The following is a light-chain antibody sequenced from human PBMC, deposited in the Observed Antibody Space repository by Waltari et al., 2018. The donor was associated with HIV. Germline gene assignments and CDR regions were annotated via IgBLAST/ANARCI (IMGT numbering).Light chain of an antibody. CDR1: QTVDSSY. Sequence: EIVLTQSPGTLSLSPGERATLSCRASQTVDSSYVAWYQQKPGQAPRPLIFGASNRATGIPDRFSGSGSGTDFTLSISRLEPEDFAVFYCHQYGDSFGYSFGQGTKLEIK. V-gene: IGKV3-20*01. J-gene: IGKJ2*03. CDR2: GAS. CDR3: HQYGDSFGYS.